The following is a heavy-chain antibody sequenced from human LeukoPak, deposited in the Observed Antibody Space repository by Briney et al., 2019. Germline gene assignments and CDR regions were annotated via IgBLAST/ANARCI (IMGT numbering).Heavy chain of an antibody. V-gene: IGHV1-69*13. CDR2: ITPIFGTT. Sequence: ASVKVSCKASGGTFSSYVFTWVRQAPGQGLEWMGGITPIFGTTDYAEKFQGRVTITADASTYTAFMELSSLRSEDSAAYYCAYGYSYIAFWGQGTLVTVSS. D-gene: IGHD5-18*01. CDR3: AYGYSYIAF. CDR1: GGTFSSYV. J-gene: IGHJ4*02.